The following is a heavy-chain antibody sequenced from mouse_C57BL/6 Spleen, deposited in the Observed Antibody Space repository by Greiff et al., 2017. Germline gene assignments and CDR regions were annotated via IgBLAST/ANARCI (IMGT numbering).Heavy chain of an antibody. Sequence: QVQLQQPGAELVKPGASVKMSCKASGYTFTSYWITWVKQRPGQGLEWIGDIYPGSGSTNYNEKFKSKATLTVDTSSSTAYMQLSSLTSEDSAVYYCARWGYSSSYTAWFAYWGQGTLVTVSA. V-gene: IGHV1-55*01. CDR3: ARWGYSSSYTAWFAY. CDR2: IYPGSGST. J-gene: IGHJ3*01. CDR1: GYTFTSYW. D-gene: IGHD1-1*01.